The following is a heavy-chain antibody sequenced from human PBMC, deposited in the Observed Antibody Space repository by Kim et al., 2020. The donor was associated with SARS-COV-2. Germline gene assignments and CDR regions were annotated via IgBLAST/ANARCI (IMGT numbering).Heavy chain of an antibody. J-gene: IGHJ5*02. CDR1: GGSISSSNW. CDR2: IYHSGST. CDR3: ARAPVVGWFDP. V-gene: IGHV4-4*02. Sequence: SETLSLTCAVSGGSISSSNWWSWVRQPPGKGLEWIGEIYHSGSTNYNPSLKSRVTISVDNSKNQFSLKLSSVTAADTAVYYCARAPVVGWFDPWGQGTLVTVSS. D-gene: IGHD2-21*01.